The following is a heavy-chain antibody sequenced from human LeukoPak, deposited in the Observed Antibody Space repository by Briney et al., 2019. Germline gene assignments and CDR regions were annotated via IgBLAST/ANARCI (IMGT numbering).Heavy chain of an antibody. CDR2: ISYDGSNK. CDR3: ARDLAPWLSVYYFDY. Sequence: GGSLRLSCAASGFTFSSYAMHWVRQAPGKGLEWVAVISYDGSNKYYADSVKGRFTISRDNSKNTLYLQMNSLRAEDTAVYYCARDLAPWLSVYYFDYWGQGTLVTVSS. J-gene: IGHJ4*02. D-gene: IGHD3-22*01. CDR1: GFTFSSYA. V-gene: IGHV3-30-3*01.